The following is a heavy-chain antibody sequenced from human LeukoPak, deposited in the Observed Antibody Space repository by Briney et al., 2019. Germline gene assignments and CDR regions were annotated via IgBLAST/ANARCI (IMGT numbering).Heavy chain of an antibody. V-gene: IGHV3-21*01. CDR3: ARERSMIVVGGDWFDP. CDR2: ISSSRSYI. CDR1: GFTFSSYS. Sequence: GGSLRLSCAASGFTFSSYSMNWVGQAPGKGLEWVSSISSSRSYIYYADSVKGRFTISRDNAKNSLYLQMNSLRAEDTAVYYCARERSMIVVGGDWFDPWGQGTLVTVSS. D-gene: IGHD3-22*01. J-gene: IGHJ5*02.